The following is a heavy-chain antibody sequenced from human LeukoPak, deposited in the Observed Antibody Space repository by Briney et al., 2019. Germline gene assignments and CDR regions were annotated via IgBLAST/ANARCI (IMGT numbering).Heavy chain of an antibody. Sequence: GGSLRLSCAASGVTFSSYGMHWVRQAPGKGLEWVALISSDGNDKLYGDSVKGRFTISRDDSKSTLYLQMNSLRAEDTAVYYCAKASWVSNADAVLWGQGTVVTVSS. CDR1: GVTFSSYG. J-gene: IGHJ4*02. D-gene: IGHD1-1*01. CDR3: AKASWVSNADAVL. CDR2: ISSDGNDK. V-gene: IGHV3-30*18.